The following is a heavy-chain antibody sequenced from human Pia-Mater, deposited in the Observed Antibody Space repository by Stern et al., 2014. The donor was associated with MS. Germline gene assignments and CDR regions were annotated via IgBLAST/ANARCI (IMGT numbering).Heavy chain of an antibody. Sequence: QVTLRESGPTVVKPTQTLTLTCTFSGFSLRTRGMGVGWIRQPPGKALEGLALIYWYDDKFYSPYLKTRLTITKDTSKNWVVLTMTNMDPVDTATYYCAHLEVRAVAEDAFDIWGQGTAVTVSS. CDR2: IYWYDDK. J-gene: IGHJ3*02. CDR3: AHLEVRAVAEDAFDI. CDR1: GFSLRTRGMG. D-gene: IGHD6-19*01. V-gene: IGHV2-5*01.